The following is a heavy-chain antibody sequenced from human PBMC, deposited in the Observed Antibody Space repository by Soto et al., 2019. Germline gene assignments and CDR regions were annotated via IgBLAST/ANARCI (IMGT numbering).Heavy chain of an antibody. J-gene: IGHJ5*02. CDR3: ARVTLKAGNWFDP. V-gene: IGHV1-2*02. Sequence: ASVKVTCKASGYTFTDYFIHWVRQAPGQGFEWMGWINPKSRGTTYAQKFQGRVTMTRDTSNSTAYMELRGLRSDDTAIYYCARVTLKAGNWFDPWGQGTLVTVSS. CDR1: GYTFTDYF. CDR2: INPKSRGT.